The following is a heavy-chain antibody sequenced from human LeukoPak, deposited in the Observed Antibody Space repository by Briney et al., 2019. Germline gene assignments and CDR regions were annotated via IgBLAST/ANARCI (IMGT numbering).Heavy chain of an antibody. J-gene: IGHJ4*02. CDR3: AKDQGLYND. V-gene: IGHV3-23*01. CDR1: GFTFSTYG. CDR2: ISGSGGST. D-gene: IGHD1-14*01. Sequence: PGGSLRLSCAASGFTFSTYGMSWVRQAPGKGLEWVSAISGSGGSTYYADTVKGRFTISRDNSKNTLYLQMNSLRAEDTAVYYCAKDQGLYNDWGQGTLVTVSS.